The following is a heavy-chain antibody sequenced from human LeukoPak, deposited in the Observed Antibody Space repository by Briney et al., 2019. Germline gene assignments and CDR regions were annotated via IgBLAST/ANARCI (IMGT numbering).Heavy chain of an antibody. D-gene: IGHD6-13*01. CDR1: GYTFTGYY. Sequence: ASVKVSCKASGYTFTGYYMHWVRQAPGQGLEWMGWINPNSGGTNYAQKFQGRVTMTRDTSISTAYMELSRLRPDDTAVYYCARGFKAAAGTEDWFDPWGQGTLVTVSS. CDR3: ARGFKAAAGTEDWFDP. V-gene: IGHV1-2*02. CDR2: INPNSGGT. J-gene: IGHJ5*02.